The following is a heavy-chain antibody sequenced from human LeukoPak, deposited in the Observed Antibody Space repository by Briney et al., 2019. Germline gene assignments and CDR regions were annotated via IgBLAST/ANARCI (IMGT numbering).Heavy chain of an antibody. V-gene: IGHV3-48*03. CDR2: ISSSGSTI. J-gene: IGHJ4*02. CDR3: ARVKSGSYFDY. CDR1: GFTFSSYE. Sequence: GGSLRLSCVSSGFTFSSYEMNWVRQAPGKGLEWVSYISSSGSTIYYADSVKGRFTISRDNAKNSLYLQMNSLRAEDTAVYYCARVKSGSYFDYWGQGTLVTVSS. D-gene: IGHD3-3*01.